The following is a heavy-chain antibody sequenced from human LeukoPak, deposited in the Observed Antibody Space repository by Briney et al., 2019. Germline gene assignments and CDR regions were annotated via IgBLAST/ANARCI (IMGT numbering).Heavy chain of an antibody. CDR2: ISYDGSNK. V-gene: IGHV3-30*18. Sequence: GRSLRLSCAASGFTFSSYGMHWVRQAPGKGLEWMAVISYDGSNKYYADSVKGRFTISRDNSKNTLYLQMNSLRAEDTAVYYCAKTIVGAAWFDPWGQGTLVTVSS. J-gene: IGHJ5*02. CDR1: GFTFSSYG. CDR3: AKTIVGAAWFDP. D-gene: IGHD1-26*01.